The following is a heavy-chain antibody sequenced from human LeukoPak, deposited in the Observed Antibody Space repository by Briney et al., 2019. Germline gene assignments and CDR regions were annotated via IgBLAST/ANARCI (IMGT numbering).Heavy chain of an antibody. Sequence: NPGGSLRLSCAASGFTFSNAWMSWVRQAPGKGLEWVGRIKSKTDGGTTDYAAPVKGRFTISRDDSKNTLYLQMNSLKTEDTAVYYCTTTYHDFWSGYYIYYYYGMDVWGQGTTVTVSS. CDR2: IKSKTDGGTT. D-gene: IGHD3-3*01. V-gene: IGHV3-15*01. J-gene: IGHJ6*02. CDR1: GFTFSNAW. CDR3: TTTYHDFWSGYYIYYYYGMDV.